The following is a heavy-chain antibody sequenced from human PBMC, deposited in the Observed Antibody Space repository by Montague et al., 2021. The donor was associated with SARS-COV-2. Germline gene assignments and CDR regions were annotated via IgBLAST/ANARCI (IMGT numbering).Heavy chain of an antibody. CDR2: INHSGGT. V-gene: IGHV4-34*01. J-gene: IGHJ6*03. CDR1: GGSFSDYY. Sequence: SETLSLTCAVYGGSFSDYYWSWIRQPPGKGLEWIGEINHSGGTXXXPSXXXRVTISVDTSKNQFSLKLSSVTAADTAVYYCARFLRRVVPAATGHWEKNYYYYYMGVWGKGTTVTVSS. CDR3: ARFLRRVVPAATGHWEKNYYYYYMGV. D-gene: IGHD2-2*01.